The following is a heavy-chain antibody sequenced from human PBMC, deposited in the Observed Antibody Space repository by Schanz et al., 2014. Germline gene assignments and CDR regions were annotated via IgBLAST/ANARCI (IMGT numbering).Heavy chain of an antibody. CDR1: GFTFSSYA. CDR2: ISSTSRAT. Sequence: EVQLLESGGGLVQPGGSLRLSCAGSGFTFSSYAMSWVRQTPGKGLEWISYISSTSRATYYADSVKGRFTISRDNAKNSLFLQMNSLRAEDTAVYYCAGGEYQLLYGNWGQGTLVTVSS. V-gene: IGHV3-48*01. D-gene: IGHD2-2*02. CDR3: AGGEYQLLYGN. J-gene: IGHJ4*02.